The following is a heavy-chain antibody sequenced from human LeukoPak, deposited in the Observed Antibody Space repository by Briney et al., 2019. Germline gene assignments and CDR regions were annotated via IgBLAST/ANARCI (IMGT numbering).Heavy chain of an antibody. CDR1: GYSLSSGYY. CDR2: IYHSGST. J-gene: IGHJ4*02. D-gene: IGHD1-26*01. Sequence: PSETLSLTCTVSGYSLSSGYYWGWIRQPPGKGLEWIGSIYHSGSTYYNPSLKSRVTISVDTSKNQFSLKLSSVTAADTAVYYCARVTRENYFDYWGQGTLVTVSS. V-gene: IGHV4-38-2*02. CDR3: ARVTRENYFDY.